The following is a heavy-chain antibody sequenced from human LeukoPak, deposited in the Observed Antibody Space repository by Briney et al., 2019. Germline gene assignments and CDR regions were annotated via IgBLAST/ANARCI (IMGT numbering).Heavy chain of an antibody. V-gene: IGHV1-2*02. J-gene: IGHJ6*02. CDR1: GYTLTDYY. CDR2: INPTSGGT. Sequence: ASVKVSCKASGYTLTDYYMHWVRQAPGQGLEGMGWINPTSGGTNYAPKFQGRVTMTTDTSISTAYMEVSRLRSDDTAVYYCARVRIGQQLDKYYYYAMDVWGQGTTVTVSS. CDR3: ARVRIGQQLDKYYYYAMDV. D-gene: IGHD6-13*01.